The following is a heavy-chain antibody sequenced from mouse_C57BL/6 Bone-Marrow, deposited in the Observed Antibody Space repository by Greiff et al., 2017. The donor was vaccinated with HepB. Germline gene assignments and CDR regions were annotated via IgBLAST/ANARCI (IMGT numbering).Heavy chain of an antibody. J-gene: IGHJ4*01. Sequence: EVQRVESGPELVKPGASVKMSCKASGYTFTDYNMHWVKQSHGKSLEWIGYINPNNGGTSYNQKFKGKATLTVNKSSSTAYMELRSLTSEDSAVYYCAQRIYYGNYAMDYWGQGTSVTVSS. CDR3: AQRIYYGNYAMDY. V-gene: IGHV1-22*01. CDR2: INPNNGGT. CDR1: GYTFTDYN. D-gene: IGHD2-1*01.